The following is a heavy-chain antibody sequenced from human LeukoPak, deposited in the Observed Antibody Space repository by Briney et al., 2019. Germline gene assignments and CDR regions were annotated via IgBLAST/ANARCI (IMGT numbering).Heavy chain of an antibody. J-gene: IGHJ4*02. Sequence: ASVKVSCKASGYTFTSYAMHWVRQAPGQRLEWMGWISAYNGNTNYAQKLQGRVTMTTDTSTSTAYMELRSLRSDDTAVYYCARDIDLAGYCSSTSCLVDYWGQGTLVTVSS. V-gene: IGHV1-18*01. CDR3: ARDIDLAGYCSSTSCLVDY. D-gene: IGHD2-2*01. CDR2: ISAYNGNT. CDR1: GYTFTSYA.